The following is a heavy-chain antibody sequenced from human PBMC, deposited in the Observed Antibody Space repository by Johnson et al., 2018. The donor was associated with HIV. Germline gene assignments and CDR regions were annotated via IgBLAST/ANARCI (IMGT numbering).Heavy chain of an antibody. Sequence: VQLVESGGGVVRPGGSLRLSCAASGFTVSSNYMSWVRQAPGKGLEWVSVIYSAGSTYYADSVKGLFTISRDNSKNTLYLQMNSLRAEDTAVYYCASIQGGIWGQGTMVAVSS. CDR3: ASIQGGI. V-gene: IGHV3-53*01. J-gene: IGHJ3*02. D-gene: IGHD2-2*02. CDR2: IYSAGST. CDR1: GFTVSSNY.